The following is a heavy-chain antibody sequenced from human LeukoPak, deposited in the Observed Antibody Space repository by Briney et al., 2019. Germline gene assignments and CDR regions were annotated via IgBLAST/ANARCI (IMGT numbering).Heavy chain of an antibody. D-gene: IGHD2-21*01. CDR2: IYYSGST. V-gene: IGHV4-39*07. Sequence: PSETLSLTCTVSGGSIRSSSDYWAWIRQPPGKGLEWIGSIYYSGSTYYNPSLKSRVTISVDTSKNQFSLKLTSVTAADTAVYYCARGQRGLPYWGQGTLVTVSS. J-gene: IGHJ4*02. CDR3: ARGQRGLPY. CDR1: GGSIRSSSDY.